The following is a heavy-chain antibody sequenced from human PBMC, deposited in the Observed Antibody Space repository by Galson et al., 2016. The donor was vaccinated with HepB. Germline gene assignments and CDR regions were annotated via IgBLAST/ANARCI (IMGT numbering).Heavy chain of an antibody. D-gene: IGHD5-24*01. CDR3: AEMPTVDW. Sequence: SLRLSCAASGFTFSNFWMHWVRRVPGKGLEWVGNMKPDGSQMNYADSVKGRFTISRDNARNSLYLQMNSPRAEDTAVYFCAEMPTVDWWGQGTLVTVSS. J-gene: IGHJ4*01. CDR2: MKPDGSQM. CDR1: GFTFSNFW. V-gene: IGHV3-7*03.